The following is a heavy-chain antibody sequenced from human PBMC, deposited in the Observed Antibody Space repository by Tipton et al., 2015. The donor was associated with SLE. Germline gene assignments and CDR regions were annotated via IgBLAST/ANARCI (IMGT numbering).Heavy chain of an antibody. J-gene: IGHJ5*02. CDR1: GGSISSSSYY. D-gene: IGHD3-16*01. Sequence: TLSLTCTVSGGSISSSSYYWGWIRQPPGKGLEWIGSIYYSGSTYYNPSLQSRDTISVDTSKNQFSLKLSSVTAADTSVYYCARVQAYEGFDPWGQGTLVTASS. CDR2: IYYSGST. V-gene: IGHV4-39*07. CDR3: ARVQAYEGFDP.